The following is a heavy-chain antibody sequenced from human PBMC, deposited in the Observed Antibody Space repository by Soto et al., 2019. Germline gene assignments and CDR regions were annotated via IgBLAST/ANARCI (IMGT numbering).Heavy chain of an antibody. CDR3: AGGGFNVHYYFAH. V-gene: IGHV3-23*01. D-gene: IGHD3-10*01. J-gene: IGHJ4*02. CDR1: EFSVSSYV. CDR2: INEGGAT. Sequence: EVQLLESGGGLVQPGGSLRLSCAASEFSVSSYVMRWVRQAPGKGLQLVSSINEGGATFYEDSVKGRFTISRDNSRNIVYLQLNRMPADDTAVYYCAGGGFNVHYYFAHWGQGTQVTVSS.